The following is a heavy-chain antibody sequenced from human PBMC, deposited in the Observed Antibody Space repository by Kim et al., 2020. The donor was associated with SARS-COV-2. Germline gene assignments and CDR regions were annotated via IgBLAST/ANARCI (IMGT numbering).Heavy chain of an antibody. J-gene: IGHJ4*02. V-gene: IGHV4-59*01. CDR3: AREDDSSGYYYYYY. Sequence: NPSLKSRVTISVDTSKNQFSLKLSSVTAADSAVYYCAREDDSSGYYYYYYWGQGTLVTVSS. D-gene: IGHD3-22*01.